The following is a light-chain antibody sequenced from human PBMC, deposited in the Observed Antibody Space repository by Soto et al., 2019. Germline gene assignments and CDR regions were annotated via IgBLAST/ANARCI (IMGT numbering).Light chain of an antibody. V-gene: IGKV3-15*01. CDR1: QTVTTD. CDR3: HQYYTVLRT. J-gene: IGKJ1*01. Sequence: IVMTQSPVSLSVSPGERATLSCRASQTVTTDLAWYQQKPGQAPRLVIHGASTRATDFPARFSGSGSGTEFTLTISSLQSEDNAVYYRHQYYTVLRTFGQG. CDR2: GAS.